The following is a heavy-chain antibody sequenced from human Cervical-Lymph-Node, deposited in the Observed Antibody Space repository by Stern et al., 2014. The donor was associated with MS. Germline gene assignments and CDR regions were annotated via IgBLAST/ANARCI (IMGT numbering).Heavy chain of an antibody. D-gene: IGHD1-1*01. V-gene: IGHV1-69*01. J-gene: IGHJ6*02. CDR3: ARDEIGQTTTHYYYYGMDV. CDR2: IIPIFGAA. Sequence: QVQLVQSGAEVKKPGSSVKVSCKASGGTFSSQGISWVRQAPGQGLEWLGGIIPIFGAAHYAQKFQGRATITADESTSTVYMELRSLRSEDTAVYYCARDEIGQTTTHYYYYGMDVWGQGTTVTVSS. CDR1: GGTFSSQG.